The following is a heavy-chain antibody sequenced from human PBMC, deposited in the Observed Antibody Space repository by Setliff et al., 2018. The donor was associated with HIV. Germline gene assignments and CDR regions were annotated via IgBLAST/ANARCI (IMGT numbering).Heavy chain of an antibody. Sequence: GGSLRLSCAASGFTFSSYGMHWVRQAPGKGLEWVASISSSGAHIFHADSLKGRFTISRDNGRNSLYLQMNSLRVEDTAVYYCARDHRPYFYDKAWFDPWGQGTLVTVSS. V-gene: IGHV3-21*06. D-gene: IGHD3-22*01. J-gene: IGHJ5*02. CDR3: ARDHRPYFYDKAWFDP. CDR2: ISSSGAHI. CDR1: GFTFSSYG.